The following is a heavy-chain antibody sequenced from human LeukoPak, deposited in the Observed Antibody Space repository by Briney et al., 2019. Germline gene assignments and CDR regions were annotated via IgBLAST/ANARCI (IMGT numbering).Heavy chain of an antibody. CDR1: GFTFDDYA. J-gene: IGHJ4*02. V-gene: IGHV3-9*03. Sequence: GGSLRLSCAASGFTFDDYAMHWVRQAPGKGLEWVSGISWNSGSIGYADSVKGRFTISRDNPKNSLYLQMNSLRAEEMALYYRAREIRGRSWSAQREIYFHYWGQGTLVTVSS. CDR3: AREIRGRSWSAQREIYFHY. D-gene: IGHD6-13*01. CDR2: ISWNSGSI.